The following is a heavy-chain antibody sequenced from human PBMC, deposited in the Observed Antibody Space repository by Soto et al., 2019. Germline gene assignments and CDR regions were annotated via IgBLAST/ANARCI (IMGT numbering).Heavy chain of an antibody. J-gene: IGHJ4*02. CDR2: IIPRLGTT. V-gene: IGHV1-69*01. Sequence: QVLLVQSGAEVKKPGSSVKVSCKASGGAFSSYPLTWVRQAPGQGLEWMGGIIPRLGTTNYAQKFQDRVTITADASTRTAFMEVRTLRSEDAGIYYCARLGDAALPGVRNLGQRSLVTVSS. CDR3: ARLGDAALPGVRN. CDR1: GGAFSSYP. D-gene: IGHD3-10*01.